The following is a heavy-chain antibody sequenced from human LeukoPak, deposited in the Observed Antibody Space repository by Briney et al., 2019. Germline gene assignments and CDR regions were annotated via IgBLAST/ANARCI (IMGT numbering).Heavy chain of an antibody. J-gene: IGHJ4*02. V-gene: IGHV3-74*01. Sequence: GGSLRLSCATSGFTLSLAWMHWVRQAPGKGLEWVSRIKYDGSYTNYADSVKGRFTISRDNARNTLSLHMISLRAEHTAVYFCVRDGDAYNFDFWGQGVLVTVSS. CDR2: IKYDGSYT. D-gene: IGHD5-24*01. CDR1: GFTLSLAW. CDR3: VRDGDAYNFDF.